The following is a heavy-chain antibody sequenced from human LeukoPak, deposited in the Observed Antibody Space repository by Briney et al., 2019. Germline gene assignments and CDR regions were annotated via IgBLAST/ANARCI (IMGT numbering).Heavy chain of an antibody. V-gene: IGHV1-69*04. J-gene: IGHJ4*02. D-gene: IGHD5-24*01. Sequence: SVKVSCKASGGTFSTYAISWVRQAPGQGLEWMGRIVPMGDITNYAQKFQGRVTMTRDTSTSTVYMELSSLRSEDTAVYYCARDLEATSTVEMATTTQGLNDYWGQGTLVTVSS. CDR2: IVPMGDIT. CDR1: GGTFSTYA. CDR3: ARDLEATSTVEMATTTQGLNDY.